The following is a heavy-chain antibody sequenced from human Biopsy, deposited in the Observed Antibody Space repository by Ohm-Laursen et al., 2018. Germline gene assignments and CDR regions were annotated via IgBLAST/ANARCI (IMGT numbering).Heavy chain of an antibody. Sequence: SLRLSCAASEFTFSNYWMHWVRQVPGKGLVWVARISGDGSRTNYADSVKGRFTVSRDNTKNSLYLQMNSLRAADTAIYYCATELLPPGVGGPWLDSWGQGTPVTVSS. CDR1: EFTFSNYW. CDR2: ISGDGSRT. J-gene: IGHJ5*01. D-gene: IGHD3-10*01. CDR3: ATELLPPGVGGPWLDS. V-gene: IGHV3-74*01.